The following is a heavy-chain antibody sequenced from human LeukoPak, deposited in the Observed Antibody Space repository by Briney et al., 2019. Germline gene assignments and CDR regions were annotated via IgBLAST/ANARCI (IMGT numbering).Heavy chain of an antibody. Sequence: SQTLSLTCTVSGGSISSGGYYWSWIRQHPGKDLEWIGYIYYSGSTYYNPSLKSRVTISVDTSKNQFSLKLSSVTAADTAVYYCARTIFDYYGMDVWGQGTTVTVSS. CDR2: IYYSGST. CDR1: GGSISSGGYY. V-gene: IGHV4-31*03. J-gene: IGHJ6*02. CDR3: ARTIFDYYGMDV. D-gene: IGHD3-3*01.